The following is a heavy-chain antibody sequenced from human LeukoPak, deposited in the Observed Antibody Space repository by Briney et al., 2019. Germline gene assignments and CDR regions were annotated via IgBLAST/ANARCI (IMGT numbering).Heavy chain of an antibody. D-gene: IGHD3-10*01. CDR2: IIPILGIA. J-gene: IGHJ5*02. V-gene: IGHV1-69*02. CDR3: ARSPVLLWFGEFDP. Sequence: GASVTVSCKASGGTFSSYTISWVRQAPGQGLEWMGRIIPILGIANYAQKFQGRVTITADKSTSTAYMELSSLRSEDTAVYYCARSPVLLWFGEFDPWGQGTLVTVSS. CDR1: GGTFSSYT.